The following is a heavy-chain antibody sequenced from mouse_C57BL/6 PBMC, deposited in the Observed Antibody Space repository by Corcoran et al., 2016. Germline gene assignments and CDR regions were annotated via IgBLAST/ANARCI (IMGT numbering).Heavy chain of an antibody. CDR1: GYTFTSYG. CDR2: IYPRSGNT. CDR3: ARSWDYAFAY. D-gene: IGHD2-4*01. J-gene: IGHJ3*01. V-gene: IGHV1-81*01. Sequence: QVHLQQSGAELARPGASVKLSCKASGYTFTSYGISWVKQRTGQGLEWIGEIYPRSGNTYYNEKFKGKATLTADKSSRTAYMELRSLTSEDSAVYFCARSWDYAFAYWGQGTLVTVSA.